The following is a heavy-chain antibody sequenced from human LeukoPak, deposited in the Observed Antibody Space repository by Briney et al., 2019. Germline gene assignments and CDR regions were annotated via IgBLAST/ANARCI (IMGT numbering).Heavy chain of an antibody. D-gene: IGHD1-1*01. V-gene: IGHV3-66*01. CDR2: TSSGGNT. J-gene: IGHJ4*02. CDR1: GFTVSSNY. Sequence: GGSLRLSCAASGFTVSSNYMNWVRQAPGKGLEWVSVTSSGGNTYYADSVQGRFTISRDNSKNTLYLQMNGLRAEDTAVYYCARDPRSGTGIWGQGALVTVSS. CDR3: ARDPRSGTGI.